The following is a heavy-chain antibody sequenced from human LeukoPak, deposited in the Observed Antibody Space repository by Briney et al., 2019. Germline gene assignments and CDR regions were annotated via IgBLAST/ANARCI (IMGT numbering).Heavy chain of an antibody. CDR2: ISGSGGST. J-gene: IGHJ4*02. CDR1: GFTFSSYA. V-gene: IGHV3-23*01. CDR3: TGDSSGYYYSASFDY. D-gene: IGHD3-22*01. Sequence: PGGSLRLSCAASGFTFSSYAMSWVRQAPGKGLDWVSAISGSGGSTYYADSVKGRFTISRDNSKNTLYLQMNSLRAEDTALYYCTGDSSGYYYSASFDYWGQGTLVTVSS.